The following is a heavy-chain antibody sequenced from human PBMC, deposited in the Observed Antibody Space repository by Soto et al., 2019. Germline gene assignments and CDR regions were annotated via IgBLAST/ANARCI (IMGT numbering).Heavy chain of an antibody. J-gene: IGHJ6*02. CDR3: ARVRGDIVVVPAATPYYYYGMDV. CDR1: GYTFTSYG. D-gene: IGHD2-2*01. V-gene: IGHV1-18*01. CDR2: ICAYNGHT. Sequence: QVQLVQSGAEVKKPGASVKVSCKASGYTFTSYGISWVRQAPGQGLEWMGRICAYNGHTNYAQKLQGRVTMTTDTSTSTAYMELRSLRSDDTAVYYCARVRGDIVVVPAATPYYYYGMDVWGQGTTVTVSS.